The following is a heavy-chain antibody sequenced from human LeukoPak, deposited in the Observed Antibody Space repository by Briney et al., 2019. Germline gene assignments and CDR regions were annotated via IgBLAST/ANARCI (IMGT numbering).Heavy chain of an antibody. CDR2: INPGNIT. D-gene: IGHD3-22*01. CDR3: ARPFYFDSIDI. V-gene: IGHV3-74*01. CDR1: GFTFSSSF. Sequence: PGGSLRLSCVASGFTFSSSFMDWVRQVPGKGLAWVSRINPGNITTYGEAVKGRFPISRDNAKNTLYLQTNSLRAEDTAVYYCARPFYFDSIDIWGQGTLVTVSS. J-gene: IGHJ4*02.